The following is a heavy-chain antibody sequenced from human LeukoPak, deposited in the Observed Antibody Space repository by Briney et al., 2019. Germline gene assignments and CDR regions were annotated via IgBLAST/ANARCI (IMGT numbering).Heavy chain of an antibody. V-gene: IGHV4-34*01. CDR2: INHSGST. CDR1: GGSFSGYY. J-gene: IGHJ5*02. D-gene: IGHD3-10*01. Sequence: SETLSLTCAVYGGSFSGYYWSLIRQPPGKGLEWIGEINHSGSTNYNPSLKSRVTISVDTSKNQFSLKLSSVTAADTAVYYCARGFRRFDPWGQGTLVTVSS. CDR3: ARGFRRFDP.